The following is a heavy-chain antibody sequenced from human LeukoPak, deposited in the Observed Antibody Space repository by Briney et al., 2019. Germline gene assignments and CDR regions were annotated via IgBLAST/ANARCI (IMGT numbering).Heavy chain of an antibody. CDR2: IYYSGRT. Sequence: SETLSLTCTVSGGSISSSSYYWGWIRQPPGKGLEWIGSIYYSGRTYYNPSLKSRVTISVDTSKNQFSLKLSSVTAADTAVYYCARDDVLMVYGSDYWGQGTLVTVSS. V-gene: IGHV4-39*07. CDR3: ARDDVLMVYGSDY. J-gene: IGHJ4*02. CDR1: GGSISSSSYY. D-gene: IGHD2-8*01.